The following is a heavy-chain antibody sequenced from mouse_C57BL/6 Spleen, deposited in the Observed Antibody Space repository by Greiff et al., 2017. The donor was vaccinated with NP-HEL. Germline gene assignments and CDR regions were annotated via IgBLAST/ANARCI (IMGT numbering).Heavy chain of an antibody. J-gene: IGHJ2*01. Sequence: VQLQQSGPELVKPGASVKISCKASGYAFSSSWMNWVKQRPGKGLEWIGRIYPGDGDTNYNGKFKGKATLTADKSSSTAYMQLSSLSSEDSAVYFCARCGNYGYWGQGTTLTDSS. CDR2: IYPGDGDT. CDR1: GYAFSSSW. V-gene: IGHV1-82*01. D-gene: IGHD2-1*01. CDR3: ARCGNYGY.